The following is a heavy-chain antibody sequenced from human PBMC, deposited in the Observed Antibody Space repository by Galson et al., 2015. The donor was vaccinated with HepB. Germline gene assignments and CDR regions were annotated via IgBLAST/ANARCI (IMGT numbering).Heavy chain of an antibody. CDR1: GFTFSSYN. D-gene: IGHD4-11*01. Sequence: SLRLSCAASGFTFSSYNMNWVRQAPGKGLEWVSSISSSSSYIYYADSVKGRFTISRDNAKNSLYLQMNSLRAEDTAVYYCARGGLHADIPDYWGQGTLVTVSS. J-gene: IGHJ4*02. V-gene: IGHV3-21*01. CDR3: ARGGLHADIPDY. CDR2: ISSSSSYI.